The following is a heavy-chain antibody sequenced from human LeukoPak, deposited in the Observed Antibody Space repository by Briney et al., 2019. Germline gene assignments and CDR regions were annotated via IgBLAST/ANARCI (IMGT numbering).Heavy chain of an antibody. CDR2: IYTSGSS. D-gene: IGHD1-14*01. CDR1: GGSISSYY. J-gene: IGHJ4*02. V-gene: IGHV4-4*07. CDR3: ARGQSGDRRYFDY. Sequence: SETLSLTCSVSGGSISSYYWSWIRQPAGKGLEWIGRIYTSGSSNYNPSLESRVTMSVDTSKSQISLKLTSVTAADTAVYYCARGQSGDRRYFDYWGQGTLVTVSP.